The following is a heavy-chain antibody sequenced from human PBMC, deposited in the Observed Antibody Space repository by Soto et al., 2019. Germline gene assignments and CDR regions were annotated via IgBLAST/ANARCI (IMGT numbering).Heavy chain of an antibody. Sequence: SETLSLTCTVSCGSISSYYWSWIRQPPGKGLEWIGYIYYSGSTNYNPSLKSRVTISVDTSKNQFSLKLSSVTAADTAVYYCARDRGGYSYGYYYYYGMDVWGQGTTVTVSS. V-gene: IGHV4-59*01. CDR2: IYYSGST. CDR3: ARDRGGYSYGYYYYYGMDV. D-gene: IGHD5-18*01. J-gene: IGHJ6*02. CDR1: CGSISSYY.